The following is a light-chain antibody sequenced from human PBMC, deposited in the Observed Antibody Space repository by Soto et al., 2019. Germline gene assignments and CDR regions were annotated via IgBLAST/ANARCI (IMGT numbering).Light chain of an antibody. CDR3: SSYTSSSILYV. Sequence: QSVLTPPASVSGTPGQAITISCTGTSSDVGGYNYVSWYQLHPGKAHKLMIYDVSNRPSGVSNCFSGSKSGNTASLTSSGLQAEDEADYYCSSYTSSSILYVFGTGTKVTVL. V-gene: IGLV2-14*01. CDR1: SSDVGGYNY. J-gene: IGLJ1*01. CDR2: DVS.